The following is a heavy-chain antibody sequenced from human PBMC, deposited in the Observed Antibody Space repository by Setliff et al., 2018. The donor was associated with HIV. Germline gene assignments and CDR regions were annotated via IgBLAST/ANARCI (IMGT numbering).Heavy chain of an antibody. V-gene: IGHV4-30-4*01. CDR2: FMYTDIHYVNYLN. D-gene: IGHD6-19*01. CDR3: ARARSDWYNARPYYFDL. Sequence: KTSETLSLTCAVSGASFVGDNHWSWIRQTPERGLEWIAYFMYTDIHYVNYLNYRNPSLASRLSISVDKSKNQFSLTLSSVTAADTAVYYCARARSDWYNARPYYFDLWGQGTPVTVSS. J-gene: IGHJ4*02. CDR1: GASFVGDNH.